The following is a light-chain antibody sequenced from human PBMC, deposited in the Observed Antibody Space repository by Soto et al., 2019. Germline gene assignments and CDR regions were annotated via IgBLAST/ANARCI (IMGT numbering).Light chain of an antibody. CDR1: SSDVGGYNY. V-gene: IGLV2-14*01. J-gene: IGLJ3*02. CDR3: SSYTSSSTWV. Sequence: QSALTQPASVSGSPGQSITISCTGTSSDVGGYNYVSWYQQHPGKVPKLMIYDVSNRPSGVSNRFSGSKSGNTASLTISGLQAEDEDDYYCSSYTSSSTWVFGGGTKLTVL. CDR2: DVS.